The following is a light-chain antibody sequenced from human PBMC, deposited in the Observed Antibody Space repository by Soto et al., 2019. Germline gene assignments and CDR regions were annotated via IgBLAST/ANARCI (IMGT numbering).Light chain of an antibody. CDR3: SSYTSSSTRLYV. J-gene: IGLJ1*01. CDR2: EVS. Sequence: SVLTQPASVSGSPGQSITISCTGTSSDVGGYNYVSWYQQHPGKAPKLMIYEVSNRPSGVSNRFSGSKSGNTASLTISGPQAEDEADYYCSSYTSSSTRLYVFGTGTKVTVL. V-gene: IGLV2-14*01. CDR1: SSDVGGYNY.